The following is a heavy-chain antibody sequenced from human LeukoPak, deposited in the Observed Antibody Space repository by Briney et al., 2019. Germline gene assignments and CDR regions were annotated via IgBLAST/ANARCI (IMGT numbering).Heavy chain of an antibody. J-gene: IGHJ4*02. CDR1: GFTFSSYG. CDR2: IWYDGSNK. V-gene: IGHV3-33*01. D-gene: IGHD3-22*01. Sequence: GGSLRLSGAASGFTFSSYGMHWVRQAPGKGLEWVAVIWYDGSNKYYADSVKGRFTISRDNSKNTLYLQMNSLRAEDTAVYYCARSYYYDSSHTVDYWGQGTLVTVSS. CDR3: ARSYYYDSSHTVDY.